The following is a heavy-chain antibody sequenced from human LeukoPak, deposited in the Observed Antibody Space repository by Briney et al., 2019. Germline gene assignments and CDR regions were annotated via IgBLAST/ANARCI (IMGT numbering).Heavy chain of an antibody. J-gene: IGHJ6*02. Sequence: ASVKVSCKASGYTFTGYYMHWVRQAPGQGLEWMGWINPNSGGTNYAQKFQGRVTMTRDTSISTAYMELSRLRSDDTAVYYCARGRWYCSGGSCYYYYYGMDVWGQGTTVTVSS. CDR3: ARGRWYCSGGSCYYYYYGMDV. CDR1: GYTFTGYY. V-gene: IGHV1-2*02. CDR2: INPNSGGT. D-gene: IGHD2-15*01.